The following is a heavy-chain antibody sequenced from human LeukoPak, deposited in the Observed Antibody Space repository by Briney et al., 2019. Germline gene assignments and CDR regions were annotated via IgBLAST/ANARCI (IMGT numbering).Heavy chain of an antibody. J-gene: IGHJ4*02. CDR3: ARGLYGSGRRSLMAL. CDR1: GFPFHNYW. D-gene: IGHD3-10*01. Sequence: GGSLRLSCVASGFPFHNYWMTWVRQAPGKGLEWVANIDQDEKERNYVDSVTGRFTISRDNAEKSLYLEMNSLGVEDTARYYCARGLYGSGRRSLMALWGPGTLVTVSS. V-gene: IGHV3-7*01. CDR2: IDQDEKER.